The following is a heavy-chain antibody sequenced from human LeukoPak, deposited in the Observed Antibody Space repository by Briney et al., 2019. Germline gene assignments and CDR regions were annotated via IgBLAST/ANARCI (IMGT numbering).Heavy chain of an antibody. V-gene: IGHV4-39*07. CDR2: INHSGST. Sequence: SGPTLVKPTQTLTLTCTFSGFSLSTSGLGVGWIRQPPGKGLEWIGEINHSGSTNYNPSLKSRVTISVDTSKNQFSLKLSSVTAADTAVYYCARAWGYYYDSSGSSWGQGTLVTVSS. J-gene: IGHJ4*02. CDR3: ARAWGYYYDSSGSS. CDR1: GFSLSTSGL. D-gene: IGHD3-22*01.